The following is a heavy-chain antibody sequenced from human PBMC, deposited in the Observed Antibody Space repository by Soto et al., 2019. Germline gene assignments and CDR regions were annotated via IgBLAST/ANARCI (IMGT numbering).Heavy chain of an antibody. D-gene: IGHD6-13*01. CDR1: GFTFSSYA. CDR3: ARDGRQQQSYYYYGMDV. V-gene: IGHV3-30-3*01. CDR2: ISYDGSNK. Sequence: GGSLRLSCAASGFTFSSYAMHWVRQAPGKGLEWVAVISYDGSNKYYADSVKGRFTISRDNSKNTLYLQMNSLRAEDTAVYYCARDGRQQQSYYYYGMDVWGQGTTVTVSS. J-gene: IGHJ6*02.